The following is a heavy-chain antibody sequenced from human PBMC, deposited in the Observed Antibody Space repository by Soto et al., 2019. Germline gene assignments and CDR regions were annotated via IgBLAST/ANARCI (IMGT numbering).Heavy chain of an antibody. CDR1: GFTFSSFW. V-gene: IGHV3-7*03. Sequence: PGGSLRLSCVGSGFTFSSFWMSWVRQAPGKGLEWVADIKQDGNDTYYVDSVKGRFTISRDNAKNSVFLQMNSLRADDTAVYYCTRVDYDFWSGYPALYYYGMDVWGQGTTVTGSS. D-gene: IGHD3-3*01. CDR2: IKQDGNDT. CDR3: TRVDYDFWSGYPALYYYGMDV. J-gene: IGHJ6*02.